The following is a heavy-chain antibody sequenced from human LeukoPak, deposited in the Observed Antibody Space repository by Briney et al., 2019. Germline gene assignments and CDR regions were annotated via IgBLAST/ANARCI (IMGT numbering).Heavy chain of an antibody. CDR1: GYTFTGYY. Sequence: GASVKVSCKASGYTFTGYYMHWVRQAPGQGLEWMGWMNPNSGNTGYAQKFQGRVTITRNTSISTAYMELSSLRSEDTAVYYCVRGQFWSAGDYWGQGTLVTVSS. V-gene: IGHV1-8*03. CDR3: VRGQFWSAGDY. D-gene: IGHD6-13*01. CDR2: MNPNSGNT. J-gene: IGHJ4*02.